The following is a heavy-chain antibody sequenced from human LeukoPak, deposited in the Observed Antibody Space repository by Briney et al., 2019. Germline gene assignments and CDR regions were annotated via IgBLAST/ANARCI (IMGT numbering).Heavy chain of an antibody. Sequence: HPGGSLRLSCAASGFSFNTYWMHWVRQAPGKGLVYVTQLYSDGCATVYAVSVKGRFTISRDNANNTLYLEMSSLRAEDTAVYYCGSLTVVARDHWGQGTLVTVSS. CDR2: LYSDGCAT. D-gene: IGHD3-22*01. J-gene: IGHJ4*02. V-gene: IGHV3-74*01. CDR3: GSLTVVARDH. CDR1: GFSFNTYW.